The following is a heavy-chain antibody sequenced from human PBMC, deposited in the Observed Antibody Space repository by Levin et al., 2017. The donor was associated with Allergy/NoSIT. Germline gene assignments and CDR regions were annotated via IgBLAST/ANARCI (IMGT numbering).Heavy chain of an antibody. CDR2: IYSGGNT. CDR1: GFTVSSNY. CDR3: ARGSQVRYLYYHGMDV. V-gene: IGHV3-53*01. D-gene: IGHD2/OR15-2a*01. J-gene: IGHJ6*02. Sequence: GGSLRLSCAASGFTVSSNYMTWVRQAPGKGLEWVSVIYSGGNTYYADSVKGRFTISRDNSINTLYLQMNSLRAEDTAVYYCARGSQVRYLYYHGMDVWGQGTTVTVSS.